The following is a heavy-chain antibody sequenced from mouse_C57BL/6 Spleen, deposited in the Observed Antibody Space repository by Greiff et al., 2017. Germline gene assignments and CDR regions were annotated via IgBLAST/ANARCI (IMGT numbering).Heavy chain of an antibody. Sequence: EVQGVESGGGLVQPKGSLKLSCAASGFSFNTYAMNWVRQAPGKGLEWVARIRSKSNNYATYYADSVKDRFTISRDDSESMLYLQMNNLKTEDTAMYYGVRRLDGYYDGFAYWGQGTLVTVSA. V-gene: IGHV10-1*01. D-gene: IGHD2-3*01. CDR3: VRRLDGYYDGFAY. J-gene: IGHJ3*01. CDR2: IRSKSNNYAT. CDR1: GFSFNTYA.